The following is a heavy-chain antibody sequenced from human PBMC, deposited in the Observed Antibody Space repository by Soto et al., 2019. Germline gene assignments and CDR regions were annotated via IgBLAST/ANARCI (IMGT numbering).Heavy chain of an antibody. CDR1: GYTFTSYG. V-gene: IGHV1-18*04. CDR3: AREWRSSGSYSNWFDP. D-gene: IGHD1-26*01. CDR2: ISAYNGNT. Sequence: QVQLVQSGAEVKKPGASVKVSCKASGYTFTSYGISWVRQAPGQGLEWMGWISAYNGNTNYAQKLQGRVTMTTDPSPSTAYMELRSLRSDDTAVYYCAREWRSSGSYSNWFDPWGQGTLVTVSS. J-gene: IGHJ5*02.